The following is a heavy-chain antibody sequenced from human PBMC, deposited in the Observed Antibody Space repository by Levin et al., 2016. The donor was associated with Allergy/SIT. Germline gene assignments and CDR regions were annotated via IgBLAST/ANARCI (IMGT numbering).Heavy chain of an antibody. J-gene: IGHJ5*02. D-gene: IGHD4-23*01. CDR3: AKEDYGGNSRWFDP. Sequence: GESLKISCAASGFTFNNYLMHWVRQAPGKGLEWVSAITDSGYSTYYADSVKGRFTISRDNSKNTLYLQMNSLRVEDTAVYYCAKEDYGGNSRWFDPWGQGTLVTVSS. V-gene: IGHV3-23*01. CDR2: ITDSGYST. CDR1: GFTFNNYL.